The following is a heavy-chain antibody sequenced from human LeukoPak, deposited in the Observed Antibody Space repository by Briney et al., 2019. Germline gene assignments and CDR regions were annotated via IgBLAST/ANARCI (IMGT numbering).Heavy chain of an antibody. CDR2: FDPEDGET. D-gene: IGHD2-15*01. Sequence: GASVKVSCKVSGYTLTELSMHWVRQAPGKELEWMGGFDPEDGETIYAQKFQGRVTMTEDTSTDTAYMELSSLRSEDTAVYYCATDKQLLVPTNHPPTYAMDVWGKGTTVTVSS. CDR1: GYTLTELS. V-gene: IGHV1-24*01. CDR3: ATDKQLLVPTNHPPTYAMDV. J-gene: IGHJ6*04.